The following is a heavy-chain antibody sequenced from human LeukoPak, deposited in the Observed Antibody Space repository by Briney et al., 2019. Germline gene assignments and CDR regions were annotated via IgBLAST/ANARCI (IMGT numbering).Heavy chain of an antibody. Sequence: SETLSLTCAVYGGSFSGYYWSWIRQPPGKGLEWIGEINHSGSTNYNPSLKSRVTISVDTSKNQFSLKLSSVTAADTAVYYCARVSGTAPKDFDYWGQGTLVAVSS. J-gene: IGHJ4*02. CDR2: INHSGST. D-gene: IGHD2-15*01. V-gene: IGHV4-34*01. CDR1: GGSFSGYY. CDR3: ARVSGTAPKDFDY.